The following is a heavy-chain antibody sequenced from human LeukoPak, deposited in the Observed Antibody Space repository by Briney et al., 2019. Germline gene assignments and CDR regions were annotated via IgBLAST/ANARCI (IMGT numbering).Heavy chain of an antibody. V-gene: IGHV4-59*08. J-gene: IGHJ3*02. D-gene: IGHD5-24*01. CDR3: ARREAFDI. Sequence: SETLSLTCTVSGGSISSYYWSWIRQTPGKGLEWIGNIYYSGTTNYNPSLKSRVTISVDTSKNQFSLKLSSVTAADTAVYYCARREAFDIWGQGTMVTVSS. CDR2: IYYSGTT. CDR1: GGSISSYY.